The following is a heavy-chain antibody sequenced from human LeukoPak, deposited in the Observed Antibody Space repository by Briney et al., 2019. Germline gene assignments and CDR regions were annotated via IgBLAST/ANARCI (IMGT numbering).Heavy chain of an antibody. Sequence: SETLSLTCTVSGGSISSYYWGWIRQTPGKGLEWIGYIYYRGSTNYNPSLRSRVTISVDTSKNQFSLNLSSVTAADTAVYYCARAGWDWNYDYWGQGTLVTVSS. CDR3: ARAGWDWNYDY. J-gene: IGHJ4*02. CDR1: GGSISSYY. V-gene: IGHV4-59*01. D-gene: IGHD1-7*01. CDR2: IYYRGST.